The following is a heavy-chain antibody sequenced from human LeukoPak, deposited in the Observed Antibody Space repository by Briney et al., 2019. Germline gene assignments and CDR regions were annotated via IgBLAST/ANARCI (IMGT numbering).Heavy chain of an antibody. CDR3: RRTSHRDYFDY. Sequence: SETLSLTCAVYSGSFNNHYWTWIRQPPGKGLEWIGEVNYSGITTYNPSLKSRVVISVDTSRSQFSLKLTSVTAADTAVYYCRRTSHRDYFDYWGQGTLVTVSS. J-gene: IGHJ4*02. D-gene: IGHD2-2*01. CDR2: VNYSGIT. CDR1: SGSFNNHY. V-gene: IGHV4-34*01.